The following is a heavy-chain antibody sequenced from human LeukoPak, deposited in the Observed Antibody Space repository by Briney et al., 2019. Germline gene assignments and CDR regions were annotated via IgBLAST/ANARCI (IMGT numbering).Heavy chain of an antibody. CDR1: GFTFSSYS. CDR3: ARAIAAAGTGFDY. Sequence: PGGSLRLSCAASGFTFSSYSMNWVRQAPGKGLEWVSSISSSSSYIYYADSVKGRFTISRENAKNSLYLQMNSLRAGDTAVYYCARAIAAAGTGFDYWGQGTLVTVSS. V-gene: IGHV3-21*01. CDR2: ISSSSSYI. J-gene: IGHJ4*02. D-gene: IGHD6-13*01.